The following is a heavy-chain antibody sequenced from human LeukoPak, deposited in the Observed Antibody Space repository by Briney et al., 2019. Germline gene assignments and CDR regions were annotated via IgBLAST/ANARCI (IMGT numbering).Heavy chain of an antibody. CDR1: GGSISSGSYY. CDR3: ARDKDYYDSSGYYYGRLGFDY. Sequence: SETLSLTCTVSGGSISSGSYYWSWIRQPAGKGLEWIGRIYTSGSTNYNPSLKSRVTISVDTSKNQFSLKLSSVTAADTAVYYCARDKDYYDSSGYYYGRLGFDYWGQGTLVTVSS. V-gene: IGHV4-61*02. J-gene: IGHJ4*02. CDR2: IYTSGST. D-gene: IGHD3-22*01.